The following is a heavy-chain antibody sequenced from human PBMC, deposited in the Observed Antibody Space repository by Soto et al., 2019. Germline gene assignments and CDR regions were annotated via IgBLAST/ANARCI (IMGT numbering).Heavy chain of an antibody. CDR3: ARDRCYGDYVPFDY. D-gene: IGHD4-17*01. Sequence: SETLSLTXAVSGGSISSSNWWSWVRQPPGKGLEWIGEIYHSGSTNYNPSLKSRVTISVDKSKNQFSLKLSSVTAADTAVYYCARDRCYGDYVPFDYWGQGTLVTVSS. CDR1: GGSISSSNW. V-gene: IGHV4-4*02. CDR2: IYHSGST. J-gene: IGHJ4*02.